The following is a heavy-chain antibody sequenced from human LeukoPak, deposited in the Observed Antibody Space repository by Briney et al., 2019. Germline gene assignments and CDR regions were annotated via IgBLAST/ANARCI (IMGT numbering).Heavy chain of an antibody. CDR2: IYYSGIT. D-gene: IGHD1-1*01. CDR3: AGDLELERNRWNYFES. Sequence: SETLSLTCTVSGGSISNSNYYWGWIRQPPGKGLEWIGSIYYSGITYYNPSLKSRVTISVDTSKQQFSLKLSSVTAADTAVYYCAGDLELERNRWNYFESWGQGTLVTVSS. V-gene: IGHV4-39*07. J-gene: IGHJ4*02. CDR1: GGSISNSNYY.